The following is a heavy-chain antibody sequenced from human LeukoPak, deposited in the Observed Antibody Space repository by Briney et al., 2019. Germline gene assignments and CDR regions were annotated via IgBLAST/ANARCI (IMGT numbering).Heavy chain of an antibody. CDR1: GFTFSSYG. Sequence: GGSLRLPCAASGFTFSSYGMHWVRQAPGKGLEWVAFIRYDGSNKYYADSVKGRFTISRDNSKNTLYLHVNSLRPEDTAVYYCASVRSSGPTGNWFDPWGQGTLVTVSS. D-gene: IGHD6-19*01. V-gene: IGHV3-30*02. CDR2: IRYDGSNK. CDR3: ASVRSSGPTGNWFDP. J-gene: IGHJ5*02.